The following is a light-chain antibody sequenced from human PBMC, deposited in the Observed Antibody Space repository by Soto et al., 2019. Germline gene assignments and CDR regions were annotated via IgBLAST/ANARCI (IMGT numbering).Light chain of an antibody. CDR2: RNN. J-gene: IGLJ7*01. CDR1: SSNIGSNY. CDR3: AAWDDSPSGPV. V-gene: IGLV1-47*01. Sequence: QSVLTQPPSASGTPGQRVTISCSGSSSNIGSNYVYWYQQLPGTAPKPLIYRNNQRPSGVPDRFSGSKSGTSASLAISGLRSEDEADYYCAAWDDSPSGPVFGGGTQLTVL.